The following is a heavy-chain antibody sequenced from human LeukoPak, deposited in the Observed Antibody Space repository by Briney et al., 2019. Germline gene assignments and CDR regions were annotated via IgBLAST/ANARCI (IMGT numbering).Heavy chain of an antibody. D-gene: IGHD4-17*01. CDR1: GFTFSDYY. V-gene: IGHV3-11*06. CDR3: VRDWTTVLY. Sequence: AGGSLRLSCAAAGFTFSDYYMSWIRQAPGKGLEWVSYISSSSTYTNYADSVKGRFTISRDNAKNSLYLQMNSLRAEDTAVYYCVRDWTTVLYWGQGTLVTVSS. J-gene: IGHJ4*02. CDR2: ISSSSTYT.